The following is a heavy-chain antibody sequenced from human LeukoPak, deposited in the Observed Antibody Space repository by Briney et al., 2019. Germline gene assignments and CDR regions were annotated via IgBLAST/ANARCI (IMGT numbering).Heavy chain of an antibody. Sequence: SGTLSLTCTVSGGSISSYYWSWIRQPPGRGLEWIGYIYYSGSTNYNPSLKSRVTISVDTSKNQFSLKLSSVTAADTAVYYCASLRWGYSNNYYYYYMDVWGKGTTVTISS. CDR3: ASLRWGYSNNYYYYYMDV. J-gene: IGHJ6*03. V-gene: IGHV4-59*08. CDR1: GGSISSYY. D-gene: IGHD5-18*01. CDR2: IYYSGST.